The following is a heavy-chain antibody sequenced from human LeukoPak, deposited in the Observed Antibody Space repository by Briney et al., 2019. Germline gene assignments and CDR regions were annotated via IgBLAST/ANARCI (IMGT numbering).Heavy chain of an antibody. V-gene: IGHV4-4*02. Sequence: SETLSLTRAVSGGSISSSNEWSWVRQPPGKGLEWIGEINHSGTTDYNPSLKSRVTISADKSKNQFSLKLSSVTAADTAVYYCARDRSARLMTRYFDLWGRGTLVTVSS. J-gene: IGHJ2*01. CDR3: ARDRSARLMTRYFDL. CDR1: GGSISSSNE. D-gene: IGHD6-6*01. CDR2: INHSGTT.